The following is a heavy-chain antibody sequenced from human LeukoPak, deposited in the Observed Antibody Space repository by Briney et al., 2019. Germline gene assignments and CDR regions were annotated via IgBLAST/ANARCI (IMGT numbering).Heavy chain of an antibody. D-gene: IGHD6-13*01. V-gene: IGHV4-38-2*02. CDR1: GYSISSGYY. Sequence: SETLSLTCTVSGYSISSGYYWGWIRQPPGKGLEWTGSIDHSGSTYYNPSLKSRITVSVDTSKNQFSLKLSSVTAADTAVYYCAREGLIEQQLTLNWFDPWGQGTLVTVSS. CDR2: IDHSGST. J-gene: IGHJ5*02. CDR3: AREGLIEQQLTLNWFDP.